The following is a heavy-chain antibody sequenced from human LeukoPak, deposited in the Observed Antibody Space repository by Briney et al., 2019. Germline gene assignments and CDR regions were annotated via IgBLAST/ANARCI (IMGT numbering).Heavy chain of an antibody. Sequence: GALRLSCAASGFTFSSYGMHWVRQAPGKGLEWVAAMSNDGSNKNYADSVKGQLTISRDNSKNTLYLQMNSLRVEDTAVYYCAMGMCGTNCFTPDYWGQGTLVTVSS. D-gene: IGHD2-2*02. V-gene: IGHV3-30*03. J-gene: IGHJ4*02. CDR1: GFTFSSYG. CDR3: AMGMCGTNCFTPDY. CDR2: MSNDGSNK.